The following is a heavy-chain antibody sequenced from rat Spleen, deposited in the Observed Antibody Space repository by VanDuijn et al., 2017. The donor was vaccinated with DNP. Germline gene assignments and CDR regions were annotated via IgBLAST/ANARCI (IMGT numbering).Heavy chain of an antibody. CDR3: TTHYDGSDYYWYFDF. D-gene: IGHD1-12*02. CDR1: GFTFSNYY. J-gene: IGHJ1*01. V-gene: IGHV5-22*01. Sequence: EVQLVESGGGLVQPGRSMKLSCAASGFTFSNYYMAWVRQTPKKGLEWVATIIYDGSSAYYGDSVKGRFTVSRENAKSIFYLQMGSLRSEDTATYYCTTHYDGSDYYWYFDFWGPGSMVTVSS. CDR2: IIYDGSSA.